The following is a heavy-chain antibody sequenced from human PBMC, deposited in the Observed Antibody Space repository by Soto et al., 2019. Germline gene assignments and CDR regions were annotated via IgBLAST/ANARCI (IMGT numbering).Heavy chain of an antibody. D-gene: IGHD2-8*01. CDR3: AKRPNFVSRAVDY. J-gene: IGHJ4*02. CDR2: ISGSGAST. V-gene: IGHV3-23*01. CDR1: GFTFNNYA. Sequence: EVQLLDSGGALVQPGGSLRLSCVASGFTFNNYAMTWVRQAPGKGLEWVSDISGSGASTYYADSVKGRFTMSRDNTKNTLYLQMSSLTAEDSAVYYCAKRPNFVSRAVDYWGQGTLVTVSS.